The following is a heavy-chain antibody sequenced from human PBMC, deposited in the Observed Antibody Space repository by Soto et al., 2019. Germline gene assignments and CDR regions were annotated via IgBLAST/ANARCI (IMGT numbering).Heavy chain of an antibody. Sequence: EVQLVESGGGLVQPGGSLRLSCAASGFTFSSYSMNWVRQAPGKGLEWVSYISSSSSTIYYADSVKGRFTISRDNAKNSLYLQMNSLRDEDTAVYYCARDWDGYNYDGWFDPWGQGTLVTVSS. J-gene: IGHJ5*02. CDR2: ISSSSSTI. CDR1: GFTFSSYS. CDR3: ARDWDGYNYDGWFDP. V-gene: IGHV3-48*02. D-gene: IGHD5-12*01.